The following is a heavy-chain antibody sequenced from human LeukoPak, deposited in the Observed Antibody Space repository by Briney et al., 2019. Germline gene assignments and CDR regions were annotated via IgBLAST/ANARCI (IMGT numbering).Heavy chain of an antibody. CDR2: ISSSSSTI. CDR3: ARELLWFGELSYDSFDI. Sequence: PGGSLRLSCAASGFTFSSYSMSWVREAPGKGLGWVSYISSSSSTIYYADSVKGRLTISRDNAKNSLYLRMTSLRVADTAVYYCARELLWFGELSYDSFDIWGQGTMVTVSS. D-gene: IGHD3-10*01. J-gene: IGHJ3*02. CDR1: GFTFSSYS. V-gene: IGHV3-48*01.